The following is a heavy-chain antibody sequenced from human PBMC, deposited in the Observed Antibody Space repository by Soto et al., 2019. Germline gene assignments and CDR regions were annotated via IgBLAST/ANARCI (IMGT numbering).Heavy chain of an antibody. CDR2: IIPMFGTP. Sequence: QVQLEPSGAEVKKAGSSVKVSCKAFGGSVNSHAISWVRQAPGQGLEWMGGIIPMFGTPTYAQRFQAGVTISADESTSTVYLDLSSLRSEDTAMYYCARSRNVAEFNDYGGNYHGFDIWGQGTMVTVSS. CDR3: ARSRNVAEFNDYGGNYHGFDI. J-gene: IGHJ3*02. D-gene: IGHD4-17*01. V-gene: IGHV1-69*01. CDR1: GGSVNSHA.